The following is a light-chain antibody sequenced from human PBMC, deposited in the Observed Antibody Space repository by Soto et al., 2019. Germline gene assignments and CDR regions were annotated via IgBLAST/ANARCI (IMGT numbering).Light chain of an antibody. CDR3: QQSSRTPLT. CDR2: AAS. J-gene: IGKJ4*01. Sequence: DIQMTQSPSSLSASVGDRVTITCRASQSISNYLNWFQQRPGKAPKVLIWAASSLQSGVPSRFIGSGSGTDFTLTITSLQPEEFATYYGQQSSRTPLTFGGGTKVEIK. CDR1: QSISNY. V-gene: IGKV1-39*01.